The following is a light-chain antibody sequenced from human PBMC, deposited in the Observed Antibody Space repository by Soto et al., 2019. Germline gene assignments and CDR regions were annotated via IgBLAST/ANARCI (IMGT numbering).Light chain of an antibody. J-gene: IGKJ2*01. Sequence: DIVMPQSPLSLPVSPGEPASISCRSSQSLLHNNGYNYLDWYLQKPGQSPQLLIYLGSNRASGVPDRFSGSGSGADFTLKISRVEAEDVGVYYCMQALQAPLYTFGQGTKLEIK. CDR1: QSLLHNNGYNY. CDR3: MQALQAPLYT. V-gene: IGKV2-28*01. CDR2: LGS.